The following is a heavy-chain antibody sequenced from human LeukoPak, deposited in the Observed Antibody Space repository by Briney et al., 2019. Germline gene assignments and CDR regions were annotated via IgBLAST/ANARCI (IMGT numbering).Heavy chain of an antibody. V-gene: IGHV3-23*01. CDR2: ISGSGGAT. CDR1: GGSISSSSYY. Sequence: ETLSLTCTVSGGSISSSSYYWGWIRQPPGKGLEWVSAISGSGGATYYADSVKGRFTISRDNSKNTLYLQVSSLRAEDTAVYYCAKDQWVRGADDAFDIWGQGTMVTVSS. J-gene: IGHJ3*02. CDR3: AKDQWVRGADDAFDI. D-gene: IGHD1-26*01.